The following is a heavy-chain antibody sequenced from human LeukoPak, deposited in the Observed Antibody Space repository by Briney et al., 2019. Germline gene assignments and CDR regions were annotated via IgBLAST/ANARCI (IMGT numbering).Heavy chain of an antibody. J-gene: IGHJ6*02. Sequence: PGGSLRLSCAASGFTFRSYWMSWVRQAPGKGLEWVSSISAGGGTTYYTDSVKGRFTISRDNSKNTLYLQMNSLRAEDTAIHYCAKDSTTSGSYYGMDVWGQGTTVTVSS. V-gene: IGHV3-23*01. CDR3: AKDSTTSGSYYGMDV. CDR1: GFTFRSYW. CDR2: ISAGGGTT. D-gene: IGHD3-3*01.